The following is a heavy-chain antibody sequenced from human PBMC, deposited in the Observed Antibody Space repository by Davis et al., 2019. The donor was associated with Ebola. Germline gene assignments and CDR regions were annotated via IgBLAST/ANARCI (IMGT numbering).Heavy chain of an antibody. J-gene: IGHJ3*02. CDR1: GFTFNNYA. CDR3: VKDRCGSYAFDI. V-gene: IGHV3-64D*06. D-gene: IGHD1-26*01. CDR2: INDNGGTT. Sequence: PGGSLRLSCSASGFTFNNYAMHWVRQAPGRGLDFVSGINDNGGTTHYADSVKGRFTISRDDSRSTVYLQMSSLTVEDTALYYCVKDRCGSYAFDIWGQGTFVAVSS.